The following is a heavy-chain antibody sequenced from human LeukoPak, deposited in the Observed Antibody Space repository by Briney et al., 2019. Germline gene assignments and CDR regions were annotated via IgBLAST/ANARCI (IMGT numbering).Heavy chain of an antibody. CDR3: ARFTPQGYGWGGYNRFDP. J-gene: IGHJ5*02. V-gene: IGHV4-39*07. CDR1: GGSISSSSYY. Sequence: SETLSLTCTVSGGSISSSSYYWGWIRQPPGKGLEWIGSIYYSGSTYYNPSLKSRVTKSVDTSKNQFSLKLSSVTAADTAVYYCARFTPQGYGWGGYNRFDPWGQGTPVTVSS. CDR2: IYYSGST. D-gene: IGHD3-16*01.